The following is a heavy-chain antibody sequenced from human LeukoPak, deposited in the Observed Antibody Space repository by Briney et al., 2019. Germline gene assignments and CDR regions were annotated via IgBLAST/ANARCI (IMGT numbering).Heavy chain of an antibody. CDR1: GGTFSSYA. CDR3: RYVVVPAQYGGDY. V-gene: IGHV1-69*01. D-gene: IGHD2-2*01. Sequence: GSSVKVSCKASGGTFSSYAISWVRQAPGQGFEWMGGIIPIFGTANYAQKFQGRVTITADESTSTAYMELSSLRSEDTAVYYCRYVVVPAQYGGDYWGQGTLVTVSS. J-gene: IGHJ4*02. CDR2: IIPIFGTA.